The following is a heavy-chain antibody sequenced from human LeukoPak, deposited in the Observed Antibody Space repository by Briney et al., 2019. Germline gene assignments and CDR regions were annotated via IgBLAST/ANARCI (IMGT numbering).Heavy chain of an antibody. V-gene: IGHV3-15*01. CDR1: GFTFTNAW. CDR2: ITSTVDAGTT. Sequence: GGSLRLSCAASGFTFTNAWMSWVRQTPGKGPEWVGRITSTVDAGTTDYAAPVKSRFTISRDDSRNTLYLQMNSLKTEDTAIYYCTASVPHCSGGSCFTNWGQGNLVSGSS. J-gene: IGHJ4*02. D-gene: IGHD2-15*01. CDR3: TASVPHCSGGSCFTN.